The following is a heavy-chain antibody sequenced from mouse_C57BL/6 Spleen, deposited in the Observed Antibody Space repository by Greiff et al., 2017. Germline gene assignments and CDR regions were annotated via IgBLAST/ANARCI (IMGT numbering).Heavy chain of an antibody. CDR2: ISSGSSTI. CDR3: ARGYYGSSYTGFLDY. CDR1: GFTFSDYG. V-gene: IGHV5-17*01. J-gene: IGHJ2*01. Sequence: EVNLVESGGGLVKPGGSLKLSCAASGFTFSDYGMHWVRQAPEKGLEWVAYISSGSSTIYYADTVKGRFTISKDNAKNTLFLQMTSLRSEDSAMYYCARGYYGSSYTGFLDYWGQGTTLTVSS. D-gene: IGHD1-1*01.